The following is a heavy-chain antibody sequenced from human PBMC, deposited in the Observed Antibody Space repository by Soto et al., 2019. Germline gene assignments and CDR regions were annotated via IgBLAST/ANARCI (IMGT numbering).Heavy chain of an antibody. V-gene: IGHV3-30*18. CDR2: ISHDGHYK. J-gene: IGHJ4*02. CDR3: AKEREPTIGARQYYDS. D-gene: IGHD3-16*01. CDR1: GFTFSDYA. Sequence: GGSLRLSCAASGFTFSDYAMHWLRQTPGQGMEWVAMISHDGHYKYYADSMRGRFSISRDNSKNTLYVEMNSLRPEDTAVYYCAKEREPTIGARQYYDSWGQGTLVTVSS.